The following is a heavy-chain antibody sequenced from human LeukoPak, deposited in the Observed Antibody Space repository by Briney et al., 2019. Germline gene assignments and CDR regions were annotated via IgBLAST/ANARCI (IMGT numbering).Heavy chain of an antibody. D-gene: IGHD5-18*01. J-gene: IGHJ4*02. Sequence: GESLKISCKGSGYSFTSYWIGWVRQLPGKGLEWMGVIYPGDSDTRYSPSFQGQVTISADKSISTAYLQWSSLKASDTAMYYCARQSWDTAMVYYSDYWGQGTLVTVSS. CDR3: ARQSWDTAMVYYSDY. V-gene: IGHV5-51*01. CDR1: GYSFTSYW. CDR2: IYPGDSDT.